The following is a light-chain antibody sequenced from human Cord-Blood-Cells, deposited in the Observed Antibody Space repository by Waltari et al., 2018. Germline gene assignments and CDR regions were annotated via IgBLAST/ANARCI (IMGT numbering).Light chain of an antibody. CDR1: SSNIGHNY. Sequence: QSVLTQPPSVSAAPGQKVTISCSGSSSNIGHNYVSWYQQLPGTAPKLLIYEKNKRPSGIPDRFSGSKSGTSATLGITGLQTGDEADYYCGTWDSSLSAWVFCGGTKLTVL. J-gene: IGLJ3*02. CDR2: EKN. V-gene: IGLV1-51*02. CDR3: GTWDSSLSAWV.